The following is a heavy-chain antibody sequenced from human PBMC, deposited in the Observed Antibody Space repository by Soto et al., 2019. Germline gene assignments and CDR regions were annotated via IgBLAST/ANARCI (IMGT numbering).Heavy chain of an antibody. CDR3: VRYGVAATY. V-gene: IGHV1-8*01. D-gene: IGHD2-21*02. CDR1: GYTFTTYN. Sequence: QEQLVQSGAEVKKPGASVKVSCKASGYTFTTYNINWVRQATGQGLEWMGWMNPNSGNTGYAQKFQDRIPLTRDTSITTAYMELSSLRSDDTAVYFCVRYGVAATYWGQGTLVTVSS. J-gene: IGHJ4*02. CDR2: MNPNSGNT.